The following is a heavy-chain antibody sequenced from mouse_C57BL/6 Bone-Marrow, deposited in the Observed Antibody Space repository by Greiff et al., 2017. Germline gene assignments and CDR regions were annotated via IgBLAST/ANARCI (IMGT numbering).Heavy chain of an antibody. CDR3: ARFGSSPYYYAMDY. CDR2: IYPGDGDT. D-gene: IGHD1-1*01. V-gene: IGHV1-82*01. CDR1: GYAFSSSW. J-gene: IGHJ4*01. Sequence: QVQLQQSGPELVKPGASVKISCKASGYAFSSSWMNWVKQRPGKGLEWIGRIYPGDGDTNYNGKFKGKATLTADKSSSTAYMRRSSLTSEDSAVYFCARFGSSPYYYAMDYWGQGTSVTVSS.